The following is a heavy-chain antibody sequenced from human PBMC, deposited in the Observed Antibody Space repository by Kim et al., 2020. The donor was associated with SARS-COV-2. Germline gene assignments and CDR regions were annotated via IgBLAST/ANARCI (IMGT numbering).Heavy chain of an antibody. CDR1: GFTFSSYA. V-gene: IGHV3-30*04. CDR3: ARTQYSYGLDY. D-gene: IGHD5-18*01. Sequence: GGSLRLSCAASGFTFSSYAMHWVRQAPGKGLEWVAVISYDGSNKYYADSVKGRFTISRDNSKNTLYLQMNSLRAEDTAVYYCARTQYSYGLDYWGQGTLVTVSS. J-gene: IGHJ4*02. CDR2: ISYDGSNK.